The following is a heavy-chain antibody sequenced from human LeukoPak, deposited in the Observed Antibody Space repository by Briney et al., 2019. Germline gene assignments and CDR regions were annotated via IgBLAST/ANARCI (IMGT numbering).Heavy chain of an antibody. CDR3: ARGYSSSWYYNWFDP. CDR1: GYSISSGYY. CDR2: VYHDGRT. V-gene: IGHV4-38-2*02. Sequence: SETLSLTCTVSGYSISSGYYWAWLRQSPGKGLEWIGNVYHDGRTYYNPSLKSRVTISVDTSTNQFSLKLSSVTATDTALYHCARGYSSSWYYNWFDPWGQGALVTVSS. D-gene: IGHD6-13*01. J-gene: IGHJ5*02.